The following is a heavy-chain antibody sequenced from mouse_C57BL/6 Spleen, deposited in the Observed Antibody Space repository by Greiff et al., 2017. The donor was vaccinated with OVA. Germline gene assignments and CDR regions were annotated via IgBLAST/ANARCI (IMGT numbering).Heavy chain of an antibody. CDR3: AYDYDRGYAMDY. V-gene: IGHV14-2*01. J-gene: IGHJ4*01. Sequence: EVKLMESGAELVKPGASVKLSCTASGFNIKDYYMHWVKQRTEQGLEWIGRIDPEDGETKYAPKFQGKATITADTSSNTAYLQLSSLTSEDTAVYYCAYDYDRGYAMDYWGQGTSVTVSS. D-gene: IGHD2-4*01. CDR1: GFNIKDYY. CDR2: IDPEDGET.